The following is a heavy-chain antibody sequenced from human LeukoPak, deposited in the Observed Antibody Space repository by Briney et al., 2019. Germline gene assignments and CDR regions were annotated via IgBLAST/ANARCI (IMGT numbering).Heavy chain of an antibody. J-gene: IGHJ4*02. V-gene: IGHV1-2*02. CDR1: GYTFTGYY. Sequence: GASVKVSCKASGYTFTGYYMHWVRQAPGQGLEWMGWINPNSGGTNYAQKFQGRVTMTRDTSISTAYMELSRLRSDDTAVYYCARALRYYSDSSGYAFDYWGQGTLVTVSS. CDR2: INPNSGGT. D-gene: IGHD3-22*01. CDR3: ARALRYYSDSSGYAFDY.